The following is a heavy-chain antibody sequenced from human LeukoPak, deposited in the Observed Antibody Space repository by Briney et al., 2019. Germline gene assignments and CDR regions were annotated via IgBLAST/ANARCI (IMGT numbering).Heavy chain of an antibody. CDR2: ISSSSSTI. J-gene: IGHJ4*02. V-gene: IGHV3-48*04. CDR1: GFTFSSYS. Sequence: GGSLRLSCAASGFTFSSYSMNWVRQAPGKGLEWVSFISSSSSTIYYADSVKGRFTISRDNAKNSLYLQMNSLRAEDTAVYYCARDRGGSYSAIDYWGQGTLVTVSS. D-gene: IGHD1-26*01. CDR3: ARDRGGSYSAIDY.